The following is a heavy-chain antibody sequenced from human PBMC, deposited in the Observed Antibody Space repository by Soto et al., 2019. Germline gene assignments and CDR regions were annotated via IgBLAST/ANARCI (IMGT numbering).Heavy chain of an antibody. CDR3: AKDFKVSGGYYGSLNYYYCMDV. Sequence: QVELVESGGGVVQPGRSLRLSCAASGFNFGSHGMHWVRQAPGKGLEWVALISYDGSLQYYSDSVKGRFSISRDNSKSTLLLQMSSLRPEDAAVYYCAKDFKVSGGYYGSLNYYYCMDVWGQGTAVTVSS. V-gene: IGHV3-30*18. D-gene: IGHD3-10*01. CDR1: GFNFGSHG. CDR2: ISYDGSLQ. J-gene: IGHJ6*02.